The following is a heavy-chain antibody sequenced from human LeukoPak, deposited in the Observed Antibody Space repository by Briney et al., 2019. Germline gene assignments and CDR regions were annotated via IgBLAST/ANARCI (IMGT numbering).Heavy chain of an antibody. CDR1: GYTFTSYG. Sequence: GASVKVSCKASGYTFTSYGISWVRQAPGQGLEWMGWISAYNGNTNYAQKLQGRVTMTTDTSTGTAYMELRSLRSDDTAVYYCARDYRQWLVRGDAFDIWGQGTMVTVSS. CDR2: ISAYNGNT. D-gene: IGHD6-19*01. V-gene: IGHV1-18*01. CDR3: ARDYRQWLVRGDAFDI. J-gene: IGHJ3*02.